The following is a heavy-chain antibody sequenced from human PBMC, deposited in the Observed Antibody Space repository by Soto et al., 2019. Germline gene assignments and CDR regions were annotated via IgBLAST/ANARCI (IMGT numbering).Heavy chain of an antibody. V-gene: IGHV3-7*01. Sequence: EVQLVESGGGLVQPGGSLRLSCATSGFTVGDYWMSWVRQAPGKRLEWVANTKQDESEKYYVGSVRGRFTISRDNAKNSLYLQMNSLRAEDTGVYFCVREGDSGFFSWGQGTLVTVSS. J-gene: IGHJ5*02. CDR3: VREGDSGFFS. CDR1: GFTVGDYW. CDR2: TKQDESEK. D-gene: IGHD6-25*01.